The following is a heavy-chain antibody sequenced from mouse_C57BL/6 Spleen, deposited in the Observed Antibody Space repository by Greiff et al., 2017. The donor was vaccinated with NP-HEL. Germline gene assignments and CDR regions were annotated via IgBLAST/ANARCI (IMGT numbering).Heavy chain of an antibody. CDR1: GYTFTDYE. Sequence: VQLQQSGAELVRPGASVTLSCKASGYTFTDYEMHWVKQTPVHGLEWIGAIDPETGGTAYNQKFKGKAILTADKSSSTDYMELRSLTSEDSAVYYCTPNYGSSYVGAMDYWGQGTSVTVSS. J-gene: IGHJ4*01. CDR2: IDPETGGT. CDR3: TPNYGSSYVGAMDY. V-gene: IGHV1-15*01. D-gene: IGHD1-1*01.